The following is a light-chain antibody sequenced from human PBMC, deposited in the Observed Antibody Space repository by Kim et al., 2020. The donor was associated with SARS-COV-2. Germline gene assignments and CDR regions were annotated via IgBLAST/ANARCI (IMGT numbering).Light chain of an antibody. V-gene: IGKV2-30*02. CDR2: KVS. J-gene: IGKJ1*01. Sequence: ASTSCSSSQSLLHVDGDSYLSWFQQRPGQSPRRLIYKVSKRDSGVPDRFSGSGSGTDFTLKISRVEAEDVGIYYCMQTTHWPPWTFGQGTKVDI. CDR3: MQTTHWPPWT. CDR1: QSLLHVDGDSY.